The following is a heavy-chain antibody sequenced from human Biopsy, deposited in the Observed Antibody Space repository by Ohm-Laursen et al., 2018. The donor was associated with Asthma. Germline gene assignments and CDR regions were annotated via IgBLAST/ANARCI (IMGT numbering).Heavy chain of an antibody. Sequence: SLSLSCTASGFTFSSYGMYWVRQAPGKGLEWVAVISYDGSNKYYADSVKGRFTISRDNSKNTLYLQMNSLRAEDTAVYYCAKDTEGRYDFWSGLSYNYYGMDVWGQGTTVTVSS. J-gene: IGHJ6*02. CDR1: GFTFSSYG. CDR3: AKDTEGRYDFWSGLSYNYYGMDV. CDR2: ISYDGSNK. V-gene: IGHV3-30*18. D-gene: IGHD3-3*01.